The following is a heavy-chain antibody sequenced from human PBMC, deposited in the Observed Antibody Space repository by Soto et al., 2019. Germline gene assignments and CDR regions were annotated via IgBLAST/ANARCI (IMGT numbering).Heavy chain of an antibody. D-gene: IGHD6-6*01. CDR2: IYPGDSDT. J-gene: IGHJ6*02. CDR3: GSQKYSRSPKYYYGMDV. V-gene: IGHV5-51*01. Sequence: PGESLKISCNGSGYTFTDYWIGWVRQLPGKGLEWMGIIYPGDSDTRYSPSFQGHVTITVDKSTSTAYLQWNTLKASDTAMYYCGSQKYSRSPKYYYGMDVWGQGTTVTVSS. CDR1: GYTFTDYW.